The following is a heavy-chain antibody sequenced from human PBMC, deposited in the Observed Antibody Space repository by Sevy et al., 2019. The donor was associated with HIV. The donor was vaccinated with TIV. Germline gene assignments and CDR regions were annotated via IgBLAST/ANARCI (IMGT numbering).Heavy chain of an antibody. CDR2: ISRSSSTM. Sequence: GGSLRLSCAASEFSFSSYSMNWVRQAPGQGLEWVSYISRSSSTMYYADSVKGRFTISRDNAKNSLYLQMNTLRAEDTAVYYCARTKSNTAMVSSDYWGQGTLVTVSS. J-gene: IGHJ4*02. V-gene: IGHV3-48*01. CDR1: EFSFSSYS. CDR3: ARTKSNTAMVSSDY. D-gene: IGHD5-18*01.